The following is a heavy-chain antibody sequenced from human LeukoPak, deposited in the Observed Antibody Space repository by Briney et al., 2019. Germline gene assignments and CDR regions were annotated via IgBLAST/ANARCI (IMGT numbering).Heavy chain of an antibody. CDR2: ISSSSSTI. V-gene: IGHV3-48*01. D-gene: IGHD3-3*01. CDR3: AREGTHYSYYDFWSGLGGLFDY. Sequence: GGSLRLSCAASGFTFSSYSMNWVRQAPGKGLEWVSYISSSSSTIYYADSVKGRFTISRDNAKNSLYLQMNSLRAEDTAVYYCAREGTHYSYYDFWSGLGGLFDYWGQGTLVTVSS. CDR1: GFTFSSYS. J-gene: IGHJ4*02.